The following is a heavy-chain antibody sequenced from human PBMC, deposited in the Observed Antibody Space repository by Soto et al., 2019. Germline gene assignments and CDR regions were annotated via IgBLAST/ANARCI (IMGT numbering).Heavy chain of an antibody. J-gene: IGHJ3*02. V-gene: IGHV2-5*02. CDR2: IYWDDDK. Sequence: QITLKESGPTLVKPTQTLTLTCTFSGFSLSTSGVGVGWIRQPPGKALEWLALIYWDDDKRYSPSLKSRLTTNKDTSKNQVVLTMTNMDPVDTATYYCAHSRYYDDAFDIWGQGTMVTVSS. CDR1: GFSLSTSGVG. D-gene: IGHD3-22*01. CDR3: AHSRYYDDAFDI.